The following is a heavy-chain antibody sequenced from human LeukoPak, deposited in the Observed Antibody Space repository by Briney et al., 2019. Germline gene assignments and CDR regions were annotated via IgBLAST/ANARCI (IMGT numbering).Heavy chain of an antibody. CDR3: ATPTFYYDSGDYYFHY. CDR1: GGSISSHY. J-gene: IGHJ4*02. Sequence: SETLSLTCTVSGGSISSHYWSWIRQPPGKGLEWIGYIYYSGSTNYNPSLKSRVTISVDTSKNQFSLKLSSVTAADTAVYYCATPTFYYDSGDYYFHYWGQGTLVTVSS. CDR2: IYYSGST. V-gene: IGHV4-59*08. D-gene: IGHD3-10*01.